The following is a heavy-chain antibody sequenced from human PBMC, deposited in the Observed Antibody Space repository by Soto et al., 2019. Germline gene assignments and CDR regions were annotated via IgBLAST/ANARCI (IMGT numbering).Heavy chain of an antibody. V-gene: IGHV1-69*01. J-gene: IGHJ4*02. D-gene: IGHD3-10*01. CDR3: ARDHYGSGSYYKGFDY. Sequence: QVQLAQSGAEVKKPGSSVKVSCKASGGTFSSYAISWVRQAPGQGLEWMGGIIPIFGTANYAQKFQGRVTITADESTSTAYMELSSLRSEDTAVYYCARDHYGSGSYYKGFDYWGQGTLVTVSS. CDR2: IIPIFGTA. CDR1: GGTFSSYA.